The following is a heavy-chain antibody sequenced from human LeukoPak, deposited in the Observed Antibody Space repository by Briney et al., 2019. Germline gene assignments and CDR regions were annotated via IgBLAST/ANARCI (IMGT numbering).Heavy chain of an antibody. D-gene: IGHD3-10*01. CDR1: GFTFSSYE. J-gene: IGHJ4*02. V-gene: IGHV3-48*03. Sequence: GGSLRLSCAASGFTFSSYEMNWVRQAPGKGLEWVSYISSSGSTIYYADSVKGRFTISRDNAKNSLYLQMNSLRAEDTAVYYCARGPAYYYGSGSYDYWGQGTLVTVSS. CDR3: ARGPAYYYGSGSYDY. CDR2: ISSSGSTI.